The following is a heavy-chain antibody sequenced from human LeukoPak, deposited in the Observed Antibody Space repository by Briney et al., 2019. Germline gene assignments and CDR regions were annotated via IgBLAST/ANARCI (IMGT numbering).Heavy chain of an antibody. Sequence: SETLSLTCAVYGGSFSGYYWSWIRQPPGKGLEWIGEINHSGSTNYNPSLKSRVTISVDTSKNQFPLKLSSVTAADTAVYYCARPLKDYWGQGTLVTVSS. CDR2: INHSGST. CDR1: GGSFSGYY. V-gene: IGHV4-34*01. D-gene: IGHD4/OR15-4a*01. CDR3: ARPLKDY. J-gene: IGHJ4*02.